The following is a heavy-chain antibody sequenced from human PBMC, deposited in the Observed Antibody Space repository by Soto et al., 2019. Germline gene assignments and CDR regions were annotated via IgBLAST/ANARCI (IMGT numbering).Heavy chain of an antibody. CDR1: GFTFSXXX. J-gene: IGHJ3*02. Sequence: GGSLRLSCAASGFTFSXXXXXXXXXXXGKGLXXXXKIXXXGSEKYYVDYGKGRFTISRDNAKNSLYLQMNSLRAEDTAVYYCASGRRAXXXGSTFDIWGQGTMVTVSS. CDR2: IXXXGSEK. D-gene: IGHD3-10*01. V-gene: IGHV3-7*01. CDR3: ASGRRAXXXGSTFDI.